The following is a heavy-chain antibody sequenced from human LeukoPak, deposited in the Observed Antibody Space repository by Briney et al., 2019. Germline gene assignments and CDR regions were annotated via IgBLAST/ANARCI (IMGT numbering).Heavy chain of an antibody. Sequence: ASVKVSCKASGYTFTSYDVNWVRQATGQGLEWMGWVNPNSGHTGYAQKFQGRVTMTTNTSISTAYMELSSLRSEDTAVYYCARGAPGSYCSGGSCPYFDYWGQGTLISVSS. CDR2: VNPNSGHT. CDR1: GYTFTSYD. J-gene: IGHJ4*02. CDR3: ARGAPGSYCSGGSCPYFDY. D-gene: IGHD2-15*01. V-gene: IGHV1-8*01.